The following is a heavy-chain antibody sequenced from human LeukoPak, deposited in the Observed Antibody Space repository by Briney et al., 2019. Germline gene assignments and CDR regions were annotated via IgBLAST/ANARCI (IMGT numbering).Heavy chain of an antibody. CDR2: ISAYNGNT. Sequence: ASVKVSCKASGYTFTSYGISWVRQAPGQGLEWMGWISAYNGNTNYAQKLQGRVTMTTDTSTSTAYTELRSLRSDDTAVYYCARDGSSFGDYGSFWGQGKMVTVSS. J-gene: IGHJ3*01. CDR1: GYTFTSYG. V-gene: IGHV1-18*04. CDR3: ARDGSSFGDYGSF. D-gene: IGHD4-17*01.